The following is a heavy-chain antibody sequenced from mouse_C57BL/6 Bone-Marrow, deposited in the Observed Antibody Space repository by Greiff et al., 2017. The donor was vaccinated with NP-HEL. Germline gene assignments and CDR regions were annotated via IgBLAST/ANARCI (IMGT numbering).Heavy chain of an antibody. Sequence: EVQVVESGGGLVQPKGSLKLSCAASGFSFNTYAMNWVRQAPGKGLEWVARIRSKSNNYATYYADSVKDRFTISRDDSESMLYLQMNNLKTEDTAMYYCVRHAGDDYDVFYWYFDVWGTGTTVTVSS. CDR1: GFSFNTYA. CDR2: IRSKSNNYAT. D-gene: IGHD2-4*01. CDR3: VRHAGDDYDVFYWYFDV. J-gene: IGHJ1*03. V-gene: IGHV10-1*01.